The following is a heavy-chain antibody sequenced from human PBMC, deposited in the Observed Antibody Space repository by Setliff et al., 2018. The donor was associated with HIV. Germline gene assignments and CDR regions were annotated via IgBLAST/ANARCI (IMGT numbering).Heavy chain of an antibody. D-gene: IGHD5-12*01. CDR1: GGSITSGNYF. CDR2: MYTDGST. J-gene: IGHJ4*01. CDR3: ARDSRWLQFPYFDS. Sequence: PSETLSLTCTVSGGSITSGNYFWSWIRQPAGKGLEWIGHMYTDGSTNYNPSFKSRVTISADTSKNQFSLKLSSVTAADTAVYYCARDSRWLQFPYFDSRGQGTPVTVSS. V-gene: IGHV4-61*09.